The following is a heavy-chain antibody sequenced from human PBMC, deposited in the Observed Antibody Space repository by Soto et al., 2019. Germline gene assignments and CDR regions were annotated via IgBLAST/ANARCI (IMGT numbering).Heavy chain of an antibody. CDR2: ITGSADTT. CDR1: GFTFSTYA. Sequence: GGSLRLSCAASGFTFSTYAMSWVRQAPGKGLEWVSGITGSADTTYYADSIKGRFTISRDNSKSMLFLQMNSLRVDDTAVYYCAKDPLKYDSNWYLNWFDPWGQGTLVTVSS. J-gene: IGHJ5*02. V-gene: IGHV3-23*01. CDR3: AKDPLKYDSNWYLNWFDP. D-gene: IGHD6-13*01.